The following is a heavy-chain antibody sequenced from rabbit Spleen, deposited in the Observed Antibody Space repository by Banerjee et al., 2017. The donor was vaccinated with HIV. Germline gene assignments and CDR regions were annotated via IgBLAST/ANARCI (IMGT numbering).Heavy chain of an antibody. Sequence: QSLEESGGDLVKPGASLTLTCTASGFSFSGSYYMCWVRQAPGKGLEWIGCIYVGDGDTYYASWATGRLTISKTSSTTVTLQMTSLTAADTATYFCARNYNSVMLLFGLWGQGTLVTVS. CDR2: IYVGDGDT. J-gene: IGHJ3*01. V-gene: IGHV1S40*01. CDR1: GFSFSGSYY. D-gene: IGHD4-1*01. CDR3: ARNYNSVMLLFGL.